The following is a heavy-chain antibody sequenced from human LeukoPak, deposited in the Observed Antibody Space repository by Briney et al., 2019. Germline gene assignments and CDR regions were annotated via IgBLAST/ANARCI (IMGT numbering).Heavy chain of an antibody. D-gene: IGHD4-11*01. CDR1: GYTFTGYY. Sequence: GASVKVSCKASGYTFTGYYMHWVRQAPGQGLELMGRINPNSGGTNYAQKFQGRVTMTRDTSISTAYMELSRLRSDDTAVYYCARTTVTTNWFDPWGQGTLVTVSS. J-gene: IGHJ5*02. CDR2: INPNSGGT. V-gene: IGHV1-2*06. CDR3: ARTTVTTNWFDP.